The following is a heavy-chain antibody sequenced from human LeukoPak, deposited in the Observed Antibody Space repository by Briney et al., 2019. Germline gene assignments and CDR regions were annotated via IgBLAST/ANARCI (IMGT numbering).Heavy chain of an antibody. V-gene: IGHV4-4*07. CDR2: IDANGNT. Sequence: SETLSLTCTVSGVFISPYYWTWIRQPAGKGLEWIGRIDANGNTNYNPSLKSRVTISVDTSKNQLSLRLTSVTAADTAVYFCAKERSGDSDYWGQGTLVTVSS. D-gene: IGHD2-21*02. J-gene: IGHJ4*02. CDR1: GVFISPYY. CDR3: AKERSGDSDY.